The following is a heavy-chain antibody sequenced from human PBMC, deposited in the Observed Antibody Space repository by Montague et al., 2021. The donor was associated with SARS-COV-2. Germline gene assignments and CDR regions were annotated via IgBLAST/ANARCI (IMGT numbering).Heavy chain of an antibody. Sequence: SETLSLTCTVSGGSISRSSYYWGWIPQPPGKGLEWIGSIYYSGSTYYNPSLKSRVTISVDTSKNQFSLKLSSVTAADTAVYYCSGSPPGIAAAGTVAALDIWGQGTMVTVSS. CDR1: GGSISRSSYY. CDR3: SGSPPGIAAAGTVAALDI. D-gene: IGHD6-13*01. CDR2: IYYSGST. V-gene: IGHV4-39*01. J-gene: IGHJ3*02.